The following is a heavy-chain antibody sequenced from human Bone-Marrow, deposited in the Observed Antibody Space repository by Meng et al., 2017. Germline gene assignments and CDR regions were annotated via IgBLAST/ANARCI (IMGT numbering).Heavy chain of an antibody. V-gene: IGHV3-7*01. CDR1: GFTFSSYW. CDR3: ARDFYGSSGYYYVGQTYYYYGMDV. Sequence: GESLKISCAASGFTFSSYWMSWVRQAPGKGLEWVANIKQDGSEKYYVDSVKGRFTISRDNDKNSLYLQMNSLRAEDTAVYYCARDFYGSSGYYYVGQTYYYYGMDVWGQGTTVTVSS. D-gene: IGHD3-22*01. CDR2: IKQDGSEK. J-gene: IGHJ6*02.